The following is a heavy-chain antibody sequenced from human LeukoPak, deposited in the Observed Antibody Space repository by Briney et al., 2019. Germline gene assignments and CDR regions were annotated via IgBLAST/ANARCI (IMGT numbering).Heavy chain of an antibody. CDR1: GFALSGYG. CDR2: LLYDGSTQ. D-gene: IGHD1-26*01. J-gene: IGHJ4*02. Sequence: GGSLRLSCAVSGFALSGYGVHWVRQAPGRGLEWVAFLLYDGSTQYYRDSVKRLFTISRDSSKTTVYLQMNSLRVEDTAVYYCARRQAVGAMSDFDNWGQGTLVTVSS. CDR3: ARRQAVGAMSDFDN. V-gene: IGHV3-30*02.